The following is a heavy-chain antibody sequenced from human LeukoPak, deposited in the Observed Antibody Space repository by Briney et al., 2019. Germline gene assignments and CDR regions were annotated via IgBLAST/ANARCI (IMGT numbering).Heavy chain of an antibody. CDR2: ISGDGGST. Sequence: GGSLRLSCAASGFTFYDYAMHWVRQAPGKGLEWVSLISGDGGSTYYADSVKGRFTISRDNSKNSLYLQMNSLRTEDTALYYCAKDLGGSSSWYRYYGMDVWGQGTTVTVSS. V-gene: IGHV3-43*02. J-gene: IGHJ6*02. CDR3: AKDLGGSSSWYRYYGMDV. CDR1: GFTFYDYA. D-gene: IGHD6-13*01.